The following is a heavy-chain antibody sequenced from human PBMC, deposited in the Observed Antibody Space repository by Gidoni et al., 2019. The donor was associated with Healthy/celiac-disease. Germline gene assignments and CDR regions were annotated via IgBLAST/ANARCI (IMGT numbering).Heavy chain of an antibody. D-gene: IGHD3-16*01. Sequence: EVQLVESGGGLVQPGRSLRLSCAASGFTFDDYAMHWVRQAPGKVLEWVSGISGNSGSIGYADSVKGRFTISRDNAKNSLYLQMNSLRAEDTALYYCAKDISPGGPSPYGMDVWGQGTTVTVSS. CDR2: ISGNSGSI. V-gene: IGHV3-9*01. J-gene: IGHJ6*02. CDR3: AKDISPGGPSPYGMDV. CDR1: GFTFDDYA.